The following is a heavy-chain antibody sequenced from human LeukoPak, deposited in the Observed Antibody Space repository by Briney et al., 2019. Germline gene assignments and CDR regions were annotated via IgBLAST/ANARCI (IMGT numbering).Heavy chain of an antibody. CDR3: ARFEVVPAAPLDY. V-gene: IGHV4-59*01. J-gene: IGHJ4*02. Sequence: SETLSPTCTVSGGSISSYYWSWIRQPPGKGLEWIGYIYYSGSTNYNPSLKSRVTISVDTSKNQFSLKLSSVTAADTAVYYCARFEVVPAAPLDYWGQGTLVTVSS. D-gene: IGHD2-2*01. CDR1: GGSISSYY. CDR2: IYYSGST.